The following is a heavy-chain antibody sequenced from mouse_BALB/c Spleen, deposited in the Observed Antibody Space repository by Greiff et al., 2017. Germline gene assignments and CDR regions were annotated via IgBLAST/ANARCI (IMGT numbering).Heavy chain of an antibody. V-gene: IGHV5-6-3*01. CDR2: INSNGGST. Sequence: EVKLVESGGGLVQPGGSLKLSCAASGFTFSSYGMSWVRQTPDKRLELVATINSNGGSTYYPDSVKGRFTISRDNAKNTLYLQMSRLKSEDTAMYYCARDGRELRGAWFAYWGQGTLVTVSA. CDR3: ARDGRELRGAWFAY. D-gene: IGHD1-1*01. CDR1: GFTFSSYG. J-gene: IGHJ3*01.